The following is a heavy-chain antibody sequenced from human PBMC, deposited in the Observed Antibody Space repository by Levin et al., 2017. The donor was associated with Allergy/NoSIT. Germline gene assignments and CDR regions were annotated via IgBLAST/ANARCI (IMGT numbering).Heavy chain of an antibody. CDR3: ARSNGDYTLWYYGLDV. Sequence: QAGGSLRLSCVVSGFTFTKFAIHWVRRAPGRGLEWVAVISYDGAKKFYADSVKGRFTISRDNSKNTVDLEMTSLHSDDTGVYSCARSNGDYTLWYYGLDVWGQGTAVTVSS. J-gene: IGHJ6*02. D-gene: IGHD4-17*01. CDR2: ISYDGAKK. V-gene: IGHV3-30-3*01. CDR1: GFTFTKFA.